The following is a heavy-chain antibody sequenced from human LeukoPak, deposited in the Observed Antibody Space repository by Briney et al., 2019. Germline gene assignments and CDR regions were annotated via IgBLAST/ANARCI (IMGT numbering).Heavy chain of an antibody. J-gene: IGHJ2*01. CDR2: IYPGDSDP. V-gene: IGHV5-51*01. CDR3: AGGGVYGSGSYYKSLYWYFDL. D-gene: IGHD3-10*01. Sequence: GESLKISCKGSGYSFTSYWIGWVRQMPGKGLEWMGFIYPGDSDPRYSPSFQGQVTISADKSISTAYLQWSSLKASDTAMYYCAGGGVYGSGSYYKSLYWYFDLWGRGTLVTVSS. CDR1: GYSFTSYW.